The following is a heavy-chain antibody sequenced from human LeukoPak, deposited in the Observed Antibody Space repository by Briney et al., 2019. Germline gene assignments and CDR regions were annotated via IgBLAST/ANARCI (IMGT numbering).Heavy chain of an antibody. J-gene: IGHJ4*02. CDR3: ARGPRIDTAMVGTCDFDY. Sequence: SETLSLTCAVSGGSISRNNWWSWVRQPPGKGLEWIGEIYHSGSTNYNPSLKSRVTISVDTSKNQFSLKLSSVTAADTAVYYCARGPRIDTAMVGTCDFDYWGQGTLVTVSS. D-gene: IGHD5-18*01. CDR1: GGSISRNNW. V-gene: IGHV4-4*02. CDR2: IYHSGST.